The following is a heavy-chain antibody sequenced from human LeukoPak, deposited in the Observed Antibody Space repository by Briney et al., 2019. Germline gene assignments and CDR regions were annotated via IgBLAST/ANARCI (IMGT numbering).Heavy chain of an antibody. V-gene: IGHV1-18*01. CDR1: GYTFTSYG. CDR2: ISAYNGET. D-gene: IGHD6-13*01. CDR3: ARTEIAVAGTGGDYYYYYGMDV. J-gene: IGHJ6*02. Sequence: ASVKVSCTASGYTFTSYGISWVRQAPGQGLEWMGCISAYNGETNYAQNLQGRVTMTTDTSTSTAYMELRSMRSEDSAVYYCARTEIAVAGTGGDYYYYYGMDVWGQGTTVTVSS.